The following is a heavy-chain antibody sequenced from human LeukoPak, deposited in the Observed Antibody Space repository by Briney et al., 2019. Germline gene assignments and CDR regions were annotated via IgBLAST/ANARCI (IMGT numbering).Heavy chain of an antibody. D-gene: IGHD3-9*01. CDR3: ARLHWQSDILTGLGYYYYMDV. J-gene: IGHJ6*03. Sequence: SETLSLTCTVSGGSISSYYWSWIRQPPGKGLEWIGYIYYSGSTNYNPSLKSRVTISVDTSENQFSLKLSSVTAADTAVYYCARLHWQSDILTGLGYYYYMDVWGKGTTVTISS. CDR1: GGSISSYY. V-gene: IGHV4-59*01. CDR2: IYYSGST.